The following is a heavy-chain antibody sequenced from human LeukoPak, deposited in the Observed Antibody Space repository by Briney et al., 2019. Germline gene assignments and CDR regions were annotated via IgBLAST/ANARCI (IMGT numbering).Heavy chain of an antibody. Sequence: GGSLRLSCAASGFTFSSYAMHWVRQAPGKGLEWVAVISYDGSNKYYADSVKGRFTISRDNSKNTLYLQMNSLRAEDTAVYYCARPYYYDSSGYSRETYYFDYWGQGTLVTVSS. CDR3: ARPYYYDSSGYSRETYYFDY. J-gene: IGHJ4*02. CDR2: ISYDGSNK. CDR1: GFTFSSYA. D-gene: IGHD3-22*01. V-gene: IGHV3-30*04.